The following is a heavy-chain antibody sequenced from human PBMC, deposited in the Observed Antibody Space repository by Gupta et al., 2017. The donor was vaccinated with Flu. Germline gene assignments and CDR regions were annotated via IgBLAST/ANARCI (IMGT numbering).Heavy chain of an antibody. J-gene: IGHJ2*01. D-gene: IGHD3-16*01. Sequence: QVQVQQWGAGLLKPSETLSLTCAVYDWSFSGYYWSWIRQPPGKGLEWLGEINHGGSANYNPSLKSRVTISVDTSKKEFSLKLSSVTDADTAVYYCARGGLGIIMWYFDLWGRGTPVTVSS. CDR3: ARGGLGIIMWYFDL. CDR2: INHGGSA. V-gene: IGHV4-34*01. CDR1: DWSFSGYY.